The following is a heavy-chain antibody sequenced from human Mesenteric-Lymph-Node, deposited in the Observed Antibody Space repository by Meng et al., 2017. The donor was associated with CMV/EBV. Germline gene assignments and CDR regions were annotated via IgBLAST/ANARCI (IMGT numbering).Heavy chain of an antibody. V-gene: IGHV4-34*01. Sequence: FSCYCWSWIRQPPGKGLEWIGEINHSGSTNSNPSLKSRVTISVDTSKNQFSLKLSSVTAADTAVYYCARGANLRYFDWLLSPRHFDYWGQGTLVTVSS. CDR2: INHSGST. CDR1: FSCYC. D-gene: IGHD3-9*01. J-gene: IGHJ4*02. CDR3: ARGANLRYFDWLLSPRHFDY.